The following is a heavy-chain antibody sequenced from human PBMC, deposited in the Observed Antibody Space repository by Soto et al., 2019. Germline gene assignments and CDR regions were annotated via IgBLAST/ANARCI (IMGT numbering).Heavy chain of an antibody. CDR1: GGSISSDDYY. Sequence: SETLSLTCTVSGGSISSDDYYWSWIRQPPGKGLEWIGYIYYSGSTYYNPSLGSRVTISIDTSKNQFSLKLISVTAADTAVYYCARGRTNSKPYWFDPWGQGALVTVSS. CDR3: ARGRTNSKPYWFDP. J-gene: IGHJ5*02. V-gene: IGHV4-30-4*01. CDR2: IYYSGST.